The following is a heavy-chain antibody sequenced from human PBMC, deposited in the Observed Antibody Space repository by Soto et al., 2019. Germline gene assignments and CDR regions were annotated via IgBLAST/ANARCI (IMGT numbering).Heavy chain of an antibody. CDR2: IAGSVASM. V-gene: IGHV3-11*01. CDR1: GFTFSHHH. D-gene: IGHD2-15*01. J-gene: IGHJ4*02. CDR3: EGVYCSLGSCYPYCFDV. Sequence: GGSLRLSCAASGFTFSHHHMAWFRQAPGTGLEWLSYIAGSVASMYYADSVKGRFTISRDNHKNSAFLEMSSLRADDTAVYMCEGVYCSLGSCYPYCFDVWGLGILVTVSS.